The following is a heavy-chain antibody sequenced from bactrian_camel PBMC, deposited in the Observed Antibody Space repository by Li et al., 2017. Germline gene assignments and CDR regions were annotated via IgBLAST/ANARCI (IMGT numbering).Heavy chain of an antibody. CDR1: GYSYSSQC. J-gene: IGHJ4*01. D-gene: IGHD2*01. Sequence: VQLVESGGGSVQAGGSLRLSCAASGYSYSSQCMGWFRRAPGKEREGVASIDSDGRTSYADSVKGRFTISRDDVKNILYLELNSLKTDDTAMYYCARWSRGSQFFARVGPGTQVTVS. CDR2: IDSDGRT. V-gene: IGHV3S67*01.